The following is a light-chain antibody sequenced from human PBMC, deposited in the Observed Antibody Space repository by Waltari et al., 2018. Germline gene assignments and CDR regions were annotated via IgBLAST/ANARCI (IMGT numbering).Light chain of an antibody. Sequence: EIVLTQSPGTLSLSPGERDIRSCRASQSVSSSYLAWYQQKPGQAPRLLIYGASSRATGIPDRFSGSGSGTDFTLTISRLEPEDFAVYYCQQYGSSPPGTFGQGTKVEIK. CDR2: GAS. CDR1: QSVSSSY. CDR3: QQYGSSPPGT. V-gene: IGKV3-20*01. J-gene: IGKJ1*01.